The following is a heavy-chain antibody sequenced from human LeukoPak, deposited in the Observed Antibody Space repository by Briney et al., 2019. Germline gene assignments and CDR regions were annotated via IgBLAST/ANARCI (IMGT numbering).Heavy chain of an antibody. CDR3: ASGEGTTYYYSSGSYYRLDY. J-gene: IGHJ4*02. Sequence: PGGSLRLSCAASGFTFSSYAMTWVRPAPGKGLEWVWVISGSGGSTYYADSVKGRFTISRDNSKNTLDLQMNSLRAEDTAVYYCASGEGTTYYYSSGSYYRLDYWGQGTLVTVSS. D-gene: IGHD3-10*01. CDR1: GFTFSSYA. V-gene: IGHV3-23*01. CDR2: ISGSGGST.